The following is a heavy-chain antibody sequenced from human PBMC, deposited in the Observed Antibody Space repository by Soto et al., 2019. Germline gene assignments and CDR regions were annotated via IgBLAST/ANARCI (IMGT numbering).Heavy chain of an antibody. CDR2: IIPIFGTA. CDR3: ARDNRGSYAFDI. V-gene: IGHV1-69*13. Sequence: SVKVSFKASRGPFSSYAISCVLQAPGQELEWMGGIIPIFGTANYAQKVQGRVTITADEATSTAYMELSSLRSEDTAVYYCARDNRGSYAFDIWGQGTMVTVSS. D-gene: IGHD3-10*01. J-gene: IGHJ3*02. CDR1: RGPFSSYA.